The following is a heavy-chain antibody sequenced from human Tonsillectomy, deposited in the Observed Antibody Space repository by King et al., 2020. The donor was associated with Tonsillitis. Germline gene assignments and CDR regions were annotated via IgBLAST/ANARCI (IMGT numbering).Heavy chain of an antibody. CDR2: ISGSGGST. CDR3: AKDQARWGEWLDPLDYYYYSGMDV. Sequence: VQLVESGGGLVQPGGSLRLSCAASGFTFSSYAMNWVRQAPGKGLEWVSAISGSGGSTYHADSVKGRFTISRDNSKNTVYLHMNSLRAEDTAVYYCAKDQARWGEWLDPLDYYYYSGMDVWGQGTTVTVSS. CDR1: GFTFSSYA. V-gene: IGHV3-23*04. J-gene: IGHJ6*02. D-gene: IGHD6-19*01.